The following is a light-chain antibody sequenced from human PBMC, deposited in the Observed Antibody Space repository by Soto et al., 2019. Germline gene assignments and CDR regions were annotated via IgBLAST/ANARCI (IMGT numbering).Light chain of an antibody. Sequence: QSALTQPASVSGSPGQSITISCTGTSSDVGGYKFVSWYQQHPGKAPKFLIYDVNVRPSGVSDRFSGSKSGNTASLTISGLHAEDEADYYCCSYTSGSRYVFGTGTKVTVL. CDR1: SSDVGGYKF. CDR3: CSYTSGSRYV. CDR2: DVN. J-gene: IGLJ1*01. V-gene: IGLV2-14*01.